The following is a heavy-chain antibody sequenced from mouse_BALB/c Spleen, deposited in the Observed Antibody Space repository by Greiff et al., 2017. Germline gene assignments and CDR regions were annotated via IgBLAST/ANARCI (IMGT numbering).Heavy chain of an antibody. J-gene: IGHJ4*01. D-gene: IGHD2-4*01. CDR2: ISYDGSN. Sequence: EVKLMESGPGLVKPSQSLSLTCSVTGYSITSGYYWNWIRQFPGNKLEWMGYISYDGSNNYNPSLKNRISITRDTSKNQFFLKLNSVTTEDTATYYCARDDDYESYYAMDYWGQGTSVTVSS. CDR1: GYSITSGYY. V-gene: IGHV3-6*02. CDR3: ARDDDYESYYAMDY.